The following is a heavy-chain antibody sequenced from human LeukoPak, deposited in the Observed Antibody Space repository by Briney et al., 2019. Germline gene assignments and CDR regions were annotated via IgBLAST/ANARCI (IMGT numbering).Heavy chain of an antibody. Sequence: SETLSLTCTVSAGSNNSYYWSWIRQPPGKGLEWIGYTHPSGNTNYSPSLKSRVTISIDTSRNQFSLKLSSVTAADTAVYFCARKAPKKGWFDPWGQGTLVTVSS. J-gene: IGHJ5*02. CDR3: ARKAPKKGWFDP. V-gene: IGHV4-4*09. CDR2: THPSGNT. CDR1: AGSNNSYY.